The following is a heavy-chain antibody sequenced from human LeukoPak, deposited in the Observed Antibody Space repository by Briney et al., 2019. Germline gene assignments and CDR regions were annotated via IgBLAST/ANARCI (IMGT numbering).Heavy chain of an antibody. CDR3: AKAGSISFDY. D-gene: IGHD1-26*01. Sequence: GGTLRLSCAASGFAFSTYGMSWVRQAPGKGLEWVSAISSSSSTTYYADSVKGRFTISRDNSKNMLYLQMHSLRAEDTAAYYCAKAGSISFDYWGQGALVTVSS. J-gene: IGHJ4*02. CDR1: GFAFSTYG. V-gene: IGHV3-23*01. CDR2: ISSSSSTT.